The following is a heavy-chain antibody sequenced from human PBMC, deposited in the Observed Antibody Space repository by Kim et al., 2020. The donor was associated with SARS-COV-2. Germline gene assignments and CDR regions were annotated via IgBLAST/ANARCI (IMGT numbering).Heavy chain of an antibody. CDR2: ISDDGSNK. CDR1: GFTFSSYG. V-gene: IGHV3-30*03. Sequence: GGSLRLSCASSGFTFSSYGMHWVRQAPGKGLEWVAVISDDGSNKYYADSVKGRFTISRDNSKNMLYLQMNSLRAEDTAVYYCARVSEAYDSSGYYSDFDPWGPGSLVTVSS. D-gene: IGHD3-22*01. J-gene: IGHJ5*02. CDR3: ARVSEAYDSSGYYSDFDP.